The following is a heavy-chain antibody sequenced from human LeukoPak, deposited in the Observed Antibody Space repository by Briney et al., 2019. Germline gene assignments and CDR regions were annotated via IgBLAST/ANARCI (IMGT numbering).Heavy chain of an antibody. Sequence: SETLSLTCAVYGGSFSGYYWSWIRQPPGKGLEWIGEINHSGSTNYNPSLKSRVTISVDTSKNQFSLKLSSVTAADTAVYYCARGPDARWGPRVEDYWGRRTMVTVSS. CDR1: GGSFSGYY. CDR3: ARGPDARWGPRVEDY. V-gene: IGHV4-34*01. J-gene: IGHJ4*02. D-gene: IGHD2-21*02. CDR2: INHSGST.